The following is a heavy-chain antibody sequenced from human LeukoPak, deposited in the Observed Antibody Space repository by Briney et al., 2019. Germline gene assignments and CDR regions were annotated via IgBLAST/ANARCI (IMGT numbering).Heavy chain of an antibody. D-gene: IGHD6-19*01. V-gene: IGHV3-13*04. CDR1: GXTFNNYD. Sequence: GGSLRLSCAASGXTFNNYDMYWVRQDTGEGLEWVASISSAGDAFYPGSVKGRFIISRETAKNFLYLQMNSLRAGDTAVYYCARGGGSGWFSFDSWGQGALVTVSS. CDR3: ARGGGSGWFSFDS. CDR2: ISSAGDA. J-gene: IGHJ4*02.